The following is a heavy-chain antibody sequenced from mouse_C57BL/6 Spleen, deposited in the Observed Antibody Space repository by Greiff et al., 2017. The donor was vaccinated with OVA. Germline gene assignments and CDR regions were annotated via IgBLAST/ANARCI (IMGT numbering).Heavy chain of an antibody. D-gene: IGHD1-1*01. CDR1: GYTFTSYW. CDR2: LDPSDSYT. Sequence: QVQLQQPGAELVMPGASVKLSCKASGYTFTSYWMHWVKQRPGQGLEWIGELDPSDSYTNYNQKFKGKSTLTVDKSSRTAYMQLSSVTSEDSAVYNCARCGVLRCFAYWGQGSLVTVSA. CDR3: ARCGVLRCFAY. V-gene: IGHV1-69*01. J-gene: IGHJ3*01.